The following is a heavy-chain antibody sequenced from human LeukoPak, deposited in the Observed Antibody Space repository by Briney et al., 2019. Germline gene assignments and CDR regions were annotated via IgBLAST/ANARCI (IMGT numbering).Heavy chain of an antibody. V-gene: IGHV4-34*01. Sequence: PSETLSLTCAVYGGSFSGYYWSWIRQPPGKGLEWIGEINHSGSTNYNPSLKSRVTISVDTSKNQFSLKLSSVTAADTAVYYCARDYYDSSGYLDYWGQGTLVTVSS. CDR2: INHSGST. CDR1: GGSFSGYY. CDR3: ARDYYDSSGYLDY. J-gene: IGHJ4*02. D-gene: IGHD3-22*01.